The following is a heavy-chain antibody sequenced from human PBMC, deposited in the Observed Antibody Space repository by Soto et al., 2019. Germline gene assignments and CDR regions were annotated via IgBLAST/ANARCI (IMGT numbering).Heavy chain of an antibody. V-gene: IGHV3-30*18. D-gene: IGHD2-21*02. CDR1: GFTFSSYG. CDR2: ISYDGSNK. J-gene: IGHJ6*02. Sequence: GGSLRLSCAASGFTFSSYGMHWVRQAPGKGLEWVAVISYDGSNKYYADSVKGRFTISRDNSKNTLYLQMNSLRAEDTAVYYCANNGRGGSLAVVTQGYCYYGMDVWGQGTTVTVSS. CDR3: ANNGRGGSLAVVTQGYCYYGMDV.